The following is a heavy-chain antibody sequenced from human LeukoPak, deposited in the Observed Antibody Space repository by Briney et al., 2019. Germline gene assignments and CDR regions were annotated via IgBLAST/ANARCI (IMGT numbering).Heavy chain of an antibody. CDR2: IYTSGST. V-gene: IGHV4-61*02. Sequence: SQTLSLTCTVSGPSISSGSYYWGWIRQPAGKGLEWIGRIYTSGSTNYNPSLKSRVTISVDTSKNQFSLKLSSVTAADTAVYYCARASRGMDVWGQGTTVTVSS. J-gene: IGHJ6*02. CDR1: GPSISSGSYY. CDR3: ARASRGMDV.